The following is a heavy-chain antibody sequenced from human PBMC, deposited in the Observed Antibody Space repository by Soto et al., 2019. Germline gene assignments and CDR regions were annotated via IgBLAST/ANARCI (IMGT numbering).Heavy chain of an antibody. V-gene: IGHV4-34*01. D-gene: IGHD3-10*01. Sequence: SETLSLTCAVYGGSFSGYYWSWIRQPPGKGLEWIGEINHSGSTNYNPSLKSRVTISVDTSKNQFSLKLSSVTAADTAVYYCARAESYYGSGRVFDYWGQGTLVTVSS. CDR2: INHSGST. CDR1: GGSFSGYY. J-gene: IGHJ4*02. CDR3: ARAESYYGSGRVFDY.